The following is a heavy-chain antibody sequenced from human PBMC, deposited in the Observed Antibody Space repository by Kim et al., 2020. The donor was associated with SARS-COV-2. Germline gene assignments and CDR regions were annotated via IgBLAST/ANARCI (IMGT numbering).Heavy chain of an antibody. CDR1: GGSVSSGSYY. CDR3: ARDTVTDEGAYYFDY. CDR2: IYYSGST. V-gene: IGHV4-61*01. Sequence: SETLSLTCTVSGGSVSSGSYYWSWIRQPTGKGLEWIGYIYYSGSTNYNPSLKSRVTISVDTSKNQFSLKLSSVTAADTAVYYCARDTVTDEGAYYFDYWGQGTLVTVSS. D-gene: IGHD4-17*01. J-gene: IGHJ4*02.